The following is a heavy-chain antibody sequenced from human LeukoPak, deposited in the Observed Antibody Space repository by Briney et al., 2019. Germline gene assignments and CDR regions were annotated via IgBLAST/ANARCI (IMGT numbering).Heavy chain of an antibody. V-gene: IGHV3-15*01. CDR3: TTVLLWFRELRDY. CDR2: IKSKTDGGTT. D-gene: IGHD3-10*01. Sequence: GGSLRLSCAASGFTFSNYAMSWVRQAPGKGLEWVGRIKSKTDGGTTDYAAPVKGRFTISRDDSKNTLYLQMNSLKTEDTAVYYCTTVLLWFRELRDYWGQGTLVTVSS. CDR1: GFTFSNYA. J-gene: IGHJ4*02.